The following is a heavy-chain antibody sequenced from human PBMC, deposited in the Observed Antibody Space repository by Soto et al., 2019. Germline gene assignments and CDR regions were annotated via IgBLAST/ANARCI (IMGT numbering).Heavy chain of an antibody. V-gene: IGHV1-69*01. Sequence: QVQLVQSGAEVKKPGSSVKVSCKASGCTFSSYAISWVRQSPEQGLECMGGIIPIFGTANYAQKFQGRVTSTADESTSTAYMELSSLSSEDTAVYYCASQSIAARLGDYWGQGTLVTVAS. CDR1: GCTFSSYA. D-gene: IGHD6-6*01. CDR2: IIPIFGTA. J-gene: IGHJ4*02. CDR3: ASQSIAARLGDY.